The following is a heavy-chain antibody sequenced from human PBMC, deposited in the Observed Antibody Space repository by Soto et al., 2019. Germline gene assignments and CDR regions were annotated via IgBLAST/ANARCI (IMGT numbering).Heavy chain of an antibody. J-gene: IGHJ5*02. Sequence: PSETLSLTCAVYGGSLSGYYWIWIRPPPGKGLEWIGEINHSGSTNYNPSLKSRVTISVDTSKNQFSLKLSSVTAADTAVYYCARGRSIVVVVAALRYNLFDPWGQGTLVTVSS. CDR3: ARGRSIVVVVAALRYNLFDP. CDR1: GGSLSGYY. D-gene: IGHD2-15*01. V-gene: IGHV4-34*01. CDR2: INHSGST.